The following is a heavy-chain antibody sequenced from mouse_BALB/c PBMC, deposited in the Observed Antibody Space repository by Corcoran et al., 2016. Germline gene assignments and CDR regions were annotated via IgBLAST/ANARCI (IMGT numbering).Heavy chain of an antibody. V-gene: IGHV9-3-1*01. Sequence: QIQLVQSGPELKKPGETVKISCKASGYTFTNYGMNWVKQAPGKGLKWMGWINTYNGEPTYADDFKVRFAFSLETSASTAYLQINKLKNEDTATYFCARSYGSSYDYWGQGTTLTVSS. D-gene: IGHD1-1*01. CDR2: INTYNGEP. CDR1: GYTFTNYG. CDR3: ARSYGSSYDY. J-gene: IGHJ2*01.